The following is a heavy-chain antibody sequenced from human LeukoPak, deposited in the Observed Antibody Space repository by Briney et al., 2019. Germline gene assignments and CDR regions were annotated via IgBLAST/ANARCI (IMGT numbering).Heavy chain of an antibody. CDR3: ARDRVAGSTVTTFWFDP. D-gene: IGHD4-11*01. V-gene: IGHV7-4-1*02. J-gene: IGHJ5*02. CDR2: INTNTGNP. Sequence: ASVKVSCKASGYTFTGYYMHWVRQAPGQGLEWMGWINTNTGNPTYAQGFTGRFVFSLDTSVSAAYLQISSLKAEDTAVYYCARDRVAGSTVTTFWFDPWGQGTLVTVSS. CDR1: GYTFTGYY.